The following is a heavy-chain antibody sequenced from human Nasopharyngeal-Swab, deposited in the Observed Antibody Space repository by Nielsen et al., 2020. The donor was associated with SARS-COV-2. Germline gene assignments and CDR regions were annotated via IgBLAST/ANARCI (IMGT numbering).Heavy chain of an antibody. D-gene: IGHD3-22*01. J-gene: IGHJ4*02. CDR1: GDSINSDDHY. Sequence: GSLRLSCTVSGDSINSDDHYWGWIRQSPGKGLEGLGTIYHSGSAFYSQSLKSRVTISVDTSLNVFSLKLRYVTAADTAVYYCARETGHYDTRGYLDYWGLGSLVTVS. CDR2: IYHSGSA. V-gene: IGHV4-39*02. CDR3: ARETGHYDTRGYLDY.